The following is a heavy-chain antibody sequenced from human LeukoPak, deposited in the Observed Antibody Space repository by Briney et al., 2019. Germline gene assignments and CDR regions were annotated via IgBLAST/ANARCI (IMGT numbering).Heavy chain of an antibody. CDR1: GFTFSSYA. CDR2: ISYDGSNK. V-gene: IGHV3-30-3*01. Sequence: GGSLRLSCAASGFTFSSYAMHWVRQAPGKGLEWVAVISYDGSNKYYADSVKGRFTISRDNSKNTLYLQMNSLRAEDTAVYYCARDREAARGYYYYYMDVWGKGTTVTVSS. J-gene: IGHJ6*03. D-gene: IGHD6-6*01. CDR3: ARDREAARGYYYYYMDV.